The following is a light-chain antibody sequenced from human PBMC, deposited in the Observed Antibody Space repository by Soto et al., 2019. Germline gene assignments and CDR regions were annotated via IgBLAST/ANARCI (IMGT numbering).Light chain of an antibody. CDR1: QSLLHSNGYYF. CDR3: MQALQSPRT. CDR2: LAS. V-gene: IGKV2-28*01. Sequence: DIVMTQSPLSLPVMPGEPASISCRSSQSLLHSNGYYFLDWYLQRPGQSPHLLIYLASNRSSGVPDRFSGSGSGTDFTLKISRVEAEDVGVYYCMQALQSPRTYGQGTKVEIK. J-gene: IGKJ1*01.